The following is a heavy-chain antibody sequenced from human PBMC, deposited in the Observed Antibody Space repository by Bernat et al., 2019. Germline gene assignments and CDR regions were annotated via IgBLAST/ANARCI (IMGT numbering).Heavy chain of an antibody. J-gene: IGHJ4*03. CDR1: GFTFSTNG. Sequence: QVQLVESGGGVVQPGGSLRLSCAASGFTFSTNGMHWVRQAPGKGLEWVAFIRYDGSNKYYADSVKGRFTISRDNSKNTLYLQINSRRAEDTAVYYCAKDRGGGSYFDYWGQGPWSPSPQ. D-gene: IGHD2-15*01. CDR2: IRYDGSNK. V-gene: IGHV3-30*02. CDR3: AKDRGGGSYFDY.